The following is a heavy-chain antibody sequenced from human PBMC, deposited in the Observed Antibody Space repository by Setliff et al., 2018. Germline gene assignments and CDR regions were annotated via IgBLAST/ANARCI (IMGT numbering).Heavy chain of an antibody. D-gene: IGHD3-16*02. CDR2: IKQDGSEK. CDR1: GFTFSSYW. CDR3: ARGKVLYDYVWGSYRYEDYYYGMDV. Sequence: PVGSLSLSCAASGFTFSSYWMSWVRQAPGKGLEWVANIKQDGSEKYYVDSVKGRFTISRDNAKNSLYLQMNSLRAEDTAVYYCARGKVLYDYVWGSYRYEDYYYGMDVWGQGTTVTVSS. J-gene: IGHJ6*02. V-gene: IGHV3-7*01.